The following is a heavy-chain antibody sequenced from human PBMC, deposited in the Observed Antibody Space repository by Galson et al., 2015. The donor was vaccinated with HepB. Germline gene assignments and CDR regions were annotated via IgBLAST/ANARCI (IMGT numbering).Heavy chain of an antibody. CDR3: AGGRWELTLDY. Sequence: SVKVSCKASGGTFSSYAISWVRQAPGQGLEWMGGIIPIFGTANYAQKFQGRVTITADGSTSTAYMELSSLRSEDTAVYYCAGGRWELTLDYWGQGTLVTVSS. J-gene: IGHJ4*02. CDR1: GGTFSSYA. CDR2: IIPIFGTA. D-gene: IGHD1-26*01. V-gene: IGHV1-69*13.